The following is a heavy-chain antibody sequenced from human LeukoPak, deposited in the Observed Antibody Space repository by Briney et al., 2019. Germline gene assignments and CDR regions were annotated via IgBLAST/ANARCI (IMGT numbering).Heavy chain of an antibody. CDR3: ARGRSRMVRGVPYFDY. CDR1: GGSFSGYY. J-gene: IGHJ4*02. D-gene: IGHD3-10*01. CDR2: INHSGST. Sequence: SETLSLICAVYGGSFSGYYWSWIRQPPGKGLEWIGEINHSGSTNYNPSLKSRVTISVDTSKNQFSLKLSSVTAADTAVYYCARGRSRMVRGVPYFDYWGQGTLVTVSS. V-gene: IGHV4-34*01.